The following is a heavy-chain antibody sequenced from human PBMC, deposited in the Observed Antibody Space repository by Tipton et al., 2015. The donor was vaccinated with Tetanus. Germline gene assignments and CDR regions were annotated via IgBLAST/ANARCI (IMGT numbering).Heavy chain of an antibody. J-gene: IGHJ4*02. Sequence: SLRLSCVGSGFNFSTNSMNWVRQAPGKSLEWIAYISSGSSIIFYADAVRGRFFISRDNTKNSLSLQMNSLKDDDTAVYYCARSAHFASWYDWGPGTRVTVSS. CDR1: GFNFSTNS. V-gene: IGHV3-48*02. CDR2: ISSGSSII. CDR3: ARSAHFASWYD. D-gene: IGHD6-13*01.